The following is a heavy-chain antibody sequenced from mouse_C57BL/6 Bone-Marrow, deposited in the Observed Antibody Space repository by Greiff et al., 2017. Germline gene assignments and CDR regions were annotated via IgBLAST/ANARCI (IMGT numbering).Heavy chain of an antibody. J-gene: IGHJ1*03. D-gene: IGHD2-4*01. Sequence: VQLQQPGAELVRPGSSVKLSCKASGYTFTSYWMAWVKQRPGQGLEWIGNIYPSDSETHYNQKFKDKATLTVDKSSSTAYMQLSSLTSEDSAVYYCARSGDYDEGYWYFDVWGTGTTVTVSS. V-gene: IGHV1-61*01. CDR2: IYPSDSET. CDR3: ARSGDYDEGYWYFDV. CDR1: GYTFTSYW.